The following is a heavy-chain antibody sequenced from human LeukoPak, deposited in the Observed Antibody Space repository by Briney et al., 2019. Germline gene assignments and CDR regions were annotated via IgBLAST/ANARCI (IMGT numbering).Heavy chain of an antibody. V-gene: IGHV3-21*01. J-gene: IGHJ4*02. Sequence: GGSLRLSCAASGFTFSGYSMNWVRQAPGKGLEWVSSITDSSRYIYYADSVKGRFTISRDNAKNSLYLQVNSLRAEDTAVYYCAREFGGRDSSGWQYATDYWGQGTLVTVSS. CDR2: ITDSSRYI. CDR3: AREFGGRDSSGWQYATDY. CDR1: GFTFSGYS. D-gene: IGHD3-16*01.